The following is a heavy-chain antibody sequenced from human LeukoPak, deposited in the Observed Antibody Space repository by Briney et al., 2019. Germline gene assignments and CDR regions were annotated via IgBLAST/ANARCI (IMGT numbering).Heavy chain of an antibody. CDR3: ARGGWLVLRYFDY. Sequence: ASVKVSCKASGYTFTSYYMHWVRQATGQGLEWMGWMNPNSGDTGYAQKFQGRVTMTRNTSISTAYMELSSLRSEDTAVYYCARGGWLVLRYFDYWGQGTQVTVSS. CDR2: MNPNSGDT. D-gene: IGHD3-9*01. J-gene: IGHJ4*02. V-gene: IGHV1-8*02. CDR1: GYTFTSYY.